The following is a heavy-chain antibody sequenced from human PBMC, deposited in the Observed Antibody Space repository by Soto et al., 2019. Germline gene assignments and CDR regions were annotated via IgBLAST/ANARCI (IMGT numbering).Heavy chain of an antibody. CDR1: GGSISSYY. CDR2: IYYSGST. V-gene: IGHV4-59*01. D-gene: IGHD2-2*03. Sequence: QVQLQESGPGLVKPSETLSLTCTVSGGSISSYYWSWIRQPPGKGLEWIGYIYYSGSTNYNPSLKGRVTISVDTSKNQFSLKLSSVTAADTAVYYCARRTGYCSSTSCVYYFDYWGQGTLVTVSS. J-gene: IGHJ4*02. CDR3: ARRTGYCSSTSCVYYFDY.